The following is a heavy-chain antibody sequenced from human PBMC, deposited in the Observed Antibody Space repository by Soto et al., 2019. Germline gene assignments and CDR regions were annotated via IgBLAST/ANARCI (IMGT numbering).Heavy chain of an antibody. CDR1: GFTFSNYA. CDR3: APGSGATRGGGY. CDR2: ISGSGGST. J-gene: IGHJ4*02. Sequence: EVQLLESGGGLVQPGGSLRLSCAASGFTFSNYAMSWVRQAAGKGLEWVSAISGSGGSTDYADSVKGRFTISRDTFKNTLYPEMNSLSAEDPAVYYCAPGSGATRGGGYWGQGTLVIVSS. D-gene: IGHD5-12*01. V-gene: IGHV3-23*01.